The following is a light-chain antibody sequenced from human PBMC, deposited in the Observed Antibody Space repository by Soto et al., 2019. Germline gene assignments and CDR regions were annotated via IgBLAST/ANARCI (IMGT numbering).Light chain of an antibody. CDR2: GTS. V-gene: IGKV3-20*01. Sequence: DIVLTQSPGTLSLSLGERATLSCRASRSVSSTYLAWYQHKPGQAPRLLIYGTSSRATGIPDRFSGSGSGTDFSFTISRLEPEDFAVYYCHQYGGSPGTFGGGTKVEIK. CDR1: RSVSSTY. J-gene: IGKJ4*01. CDR3: HQYGGSPGT.